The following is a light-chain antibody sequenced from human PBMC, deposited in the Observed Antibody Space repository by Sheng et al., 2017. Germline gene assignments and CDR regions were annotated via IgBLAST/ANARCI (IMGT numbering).Light chain of an antibody. CDR3: QHYYTTPLT. CDR2: AAS. J-gene: IGKJ4*01. Sequence: DIQMTQSPSSLSASVGDRVTITCRTSQTISNYLNWYQQKSGKVPKLLIYAASSLQSGVPLRFSGSGSGTVYTLTISSLQPEDFATYYCQHYYTTPLTFGGGTKVDIK. V-gene: IGKV1-39*01. CDR1: QTISNY.